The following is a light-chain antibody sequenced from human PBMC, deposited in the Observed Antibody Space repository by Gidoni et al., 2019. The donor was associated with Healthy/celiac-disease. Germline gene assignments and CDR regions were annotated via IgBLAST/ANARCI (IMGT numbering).Light chain of an antibody. CDR1: SSNIGAGYD. J-gene: IGLJ3*02. CDR2: GNS. Sequence: QSVLTQPPSVSGAPGQRVTISCTWCSSNIGAGYDVHWYQQLPGTAPKLLISGNSNRPSGVLDRFSGSKSGTSASLAITGLQAEDEADYYCQSYDSSLSGWVFGGGTKLTVL. V-gene: IGLV1-40*01. CDR3: QSYDSSLSGWV.